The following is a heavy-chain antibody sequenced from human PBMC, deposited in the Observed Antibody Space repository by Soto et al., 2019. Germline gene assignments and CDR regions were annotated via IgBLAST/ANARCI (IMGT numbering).Heavy chain of an antibody. V-gene: IGHV3-23*01. CDR2: VSASGSIT. CDR3: AKGDCSGGRCYRGFDY. J-gene: IGHJ4*02. Sequence: EVQVLESGGGLVQPGGSLRLSYAASGFTFSSYDMNWVRQAPGKGLEWVSGVSASGSITSYADSAKGRFTISRDNAKNTVFLQMTGLRAEDTAVYFCAKGDCSGGRCYRGFDYWGQGTLVTVSS. CDR1: GFTFSSYD. D-gene: IGHD2-15*01.